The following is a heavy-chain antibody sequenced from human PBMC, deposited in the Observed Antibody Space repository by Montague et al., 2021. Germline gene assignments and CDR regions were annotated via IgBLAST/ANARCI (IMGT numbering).Heavy chain of an antibody. V-gene: IGHV4-59*01. D-gene: IGHD6-19*01. CDR1: GDSISSYY. CDR3: AIWLGGDDSEDDHYYMDV. Sequence: SETLSLTCTVSGDSISSYYWTWIRQPPGKGLEWIGYIHYTGSTDYNPSLKNRVTISVDTSKHLFSLRLNSVTAADTAIYYCAIWLGGDDSEDDHYYMDVWGQGATVTVSS. J-gene: IGHJ6*03. CDR2: IHYTGST.